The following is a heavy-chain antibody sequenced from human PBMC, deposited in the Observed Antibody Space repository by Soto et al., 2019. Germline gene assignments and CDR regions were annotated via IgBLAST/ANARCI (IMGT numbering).Heavy chain of an antibody. J-gene: IGHJ5*02. CDR1: GFTFSSYG. Sequence: GGSLRLSCAASGFTFSSYGMHWVRQAPGKGLEWVAVISYDGSNKYYADSVKGRFTISRDNSKNTLYLQMNSLRAEDTAVYYCAKDRRDYDSSGYVVNNWFDPWGQGTLVSVSS. CDR2: ISYDGSNK. D-gene: IGHD3-22*01. CDR3: AKDRRDYDSSGYVVNNWFDP. V-gene: IGHV3-30*18.